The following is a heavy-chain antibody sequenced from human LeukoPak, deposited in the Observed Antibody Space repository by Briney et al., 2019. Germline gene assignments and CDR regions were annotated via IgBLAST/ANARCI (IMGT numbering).Heavy chain of an antibody. CDR2: ISSSSSYI. D-gene: IGHD3/OR15-3a*01. V-gene: IGHV3-21*04. J-gene: IGHJ4*02. CDR3: AKEVTETTFGLFIYIDY. Sequence: PGGSLRLSCAASGFTFSGYSMNWVRQAPGKGLEWVSSISSSSSYIYYADSVKGRFTISRDNAKNSLYLQMNSLRSDDTAVYYCAKEVTETTFGLFIYIDYWGQGTLVTVSS. CDR1: GFTFSGYS.